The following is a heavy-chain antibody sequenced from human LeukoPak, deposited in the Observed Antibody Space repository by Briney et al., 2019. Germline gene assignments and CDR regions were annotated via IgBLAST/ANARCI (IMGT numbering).Heavy chain of an antibody. CDR1: GFTFSSYS. D-gene: IGHD4-17*01. Sequence: GGSLRLSCAASGFTFSSYSMNWVRQAPGKGLEWVSSISSSSSYIYYADSVKGRFTISRDNAKNSLYPQMNSLRAEDTAVYYCARVHYGDYAGYWGQGTLVTASS. CDR3: ARVHYGDYAGY. CDR2: ISSSSSYI. V-gene: IGHV3-21*01. J-gene: IGHJ4*02.